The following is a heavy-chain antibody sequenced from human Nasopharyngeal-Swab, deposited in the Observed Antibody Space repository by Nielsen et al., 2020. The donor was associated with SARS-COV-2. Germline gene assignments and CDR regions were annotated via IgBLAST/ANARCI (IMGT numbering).Heavy chain of an antibody. CDR1: GFTFSDY. D-gene: IGHD2-21*02. J-gene: IGHJ3*02. CDR2: ISSSGSTI. CDR3: ASDLAYCGGDCYGNAFDI. Sequence: GGSLRLSCAASGFTFSDYMSWIRQAPGKGLEWVSYISSSGSTIYYADSVKGRFTISRDNAKNSLYLQMNSLRAEDTAVYYCASDLAYCGGDCYGNAFDIWGQGTMVTVSS. V-gene: IGHV3-11*04.